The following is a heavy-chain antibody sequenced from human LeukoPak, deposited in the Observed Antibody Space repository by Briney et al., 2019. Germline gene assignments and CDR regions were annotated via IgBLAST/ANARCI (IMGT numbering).Heavy chain of an antibody. J-gene: IGHJ2*01. CDR1: GYTFTGYY. CDR2: INPNSGGT. Sequence: ASVKVSCKASGYTFTGYYIHWVRQAPGQGLEWMGWINPNSGGTNYAQKFQGRVTMTRDTSISTAYMELSRLRSDDTAVYYCARWRWLQGYFDLWGRGTLVTVSS. CDR3: ARWRWLQGYFDL. V-gene: IGHV1-2*02. D-gene: IGHD5-24*01.